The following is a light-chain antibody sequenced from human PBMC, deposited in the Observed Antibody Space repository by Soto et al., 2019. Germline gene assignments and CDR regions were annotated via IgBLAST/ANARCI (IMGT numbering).Light chain of an antibody. V-gene: IGKV3-15*01. CDR2: GAS. CDR3: EQDNNWPPWA. CDR1: QSVSSN. Sequence: EIVMTQSPATLSVSPGERATLSCRASQSVSSNLAWYQQKPGQAPRLLIYGASTRATGVPARFSGSGSGTECTLTVSSLQSEEFGVYYGEQDNNWPPWAFGEGTKVEIK. J-gene: IGKJ1*01.